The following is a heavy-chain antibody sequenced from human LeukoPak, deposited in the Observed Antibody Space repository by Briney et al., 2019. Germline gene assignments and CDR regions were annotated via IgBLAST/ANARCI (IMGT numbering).Heavy chain of an antibody. Sequence: GGSLRLSCAASGFTFSSYAMHWVRQAPSKGLEWVAVISYDGSNKYYADSVKGRFTISRDNSKNTLYLQMNSLRAEDTAVYYCARDRFSYGSGSDYWGQGTLVTVSS. CDR1: GFTFSSYA. V-gene: IGHV3-30*04. D-gene: IGHD3-10*01. CDR3: ARDRFSYGSGSDY. CDR2: ISYDGSNK. J-gene: IGHJ4*02.